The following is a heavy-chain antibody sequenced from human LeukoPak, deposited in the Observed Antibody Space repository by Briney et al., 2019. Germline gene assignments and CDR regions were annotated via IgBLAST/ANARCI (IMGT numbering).Heavy chain of an antibody. J-gene: IGHJ6*02. CDR1: GYTFTSYD. CDR2: MNPNSGNT. D-gene: IGHD6-13*01. V-gene: IGHV1-8*01. CDR3: ARGQSSSWYARGYYYGMDV. Sequence: ASVKVSCKASGYTFTSYDINWVRQATGQGLEWMGWMNPNSGNTGYAQKFQGRVTMTRNTSIGTAYMELSSLRSEDTAVYYCARGQSSSWYARGYYYGMDVWGQGTTVTVSS.